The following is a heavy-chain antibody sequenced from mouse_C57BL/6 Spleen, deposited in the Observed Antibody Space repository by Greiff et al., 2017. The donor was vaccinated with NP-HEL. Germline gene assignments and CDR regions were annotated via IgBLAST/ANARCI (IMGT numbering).Heavy chain of an antibody. CDR3: VRRITTGLGDWYFDV. V-gene: IGHV10-3*01. J-gene: IGHJ1*03. Sequence: EVQLVESGGGLVQPKGSLKLSCAASGFTFTTYAMHWVRQAPGKGLEWVARIRSKSSNYATYYADSVKDRFTISRDDSQSMLYLQMNNLKTEDTAMYYCVRRITTGLGDWYFDVWGTGTTVTVSS. CDR1: GFTFTTYA. D-gene: IGHD1-2*01. CDR2: IRSKSSNYAT.